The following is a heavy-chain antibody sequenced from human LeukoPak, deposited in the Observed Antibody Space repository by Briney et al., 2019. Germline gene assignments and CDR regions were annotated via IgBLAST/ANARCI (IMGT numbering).Heavy chain of an antibody. V-gene: IGHV3-66*02. CDR1: GFIVNSNY. D-gene: IGHD3-22*01. J-gene: IGHJ4*02. Sequence: PGGSLRLSCAASGFIVNSNYMNWVRQAPGKGLEWVSVLYSDDTTYYADSVKGRFTISRDNSKNTLYLQMNSLRAEDTAVYYCARIGDPLGGYYFTELDYWGQGTLVTVSS. CDR3: ARIGDPLGGYYFTELDY. CDR2: LYSDDTT.